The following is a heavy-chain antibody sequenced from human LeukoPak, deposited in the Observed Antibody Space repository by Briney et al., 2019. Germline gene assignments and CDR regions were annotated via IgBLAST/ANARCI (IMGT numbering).Heavy chain of an antibody. J-gene: IGHJ5*02. CDR3: ARRVAPFIAAAGGRFDP. Sequence: PSETLSLTCTVSGYSISSGYYWGWIRQPPGKGLEWIGYIYYSRSTNYNPSLKSRVTISVDTSKNQFSLKLSSVTAADTAVYYCARRVAPFIAAAGGRFDPWGQGTLVTVSS. CDR2: IYYSRST. V-gene: IGHV4-38-2*02. CDR1: GYSISSGYY. D-gene: IGHD6-13*01.